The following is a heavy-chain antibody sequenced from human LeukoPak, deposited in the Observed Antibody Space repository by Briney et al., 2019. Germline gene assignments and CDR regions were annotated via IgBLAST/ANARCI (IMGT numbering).Heavy chain of an antibody. CDR3: AKEHCGGDCYSSFDY. V-gene: IGHV3-23*01. CDR1: GFPFSSYA. D-gene: IGHD2-21*02. J-gene: IGHJ4*02. Sequence: PGGPLRLSRAASGFPFSSYAMSWAGDAPGKGWEWVLAISGSGGSTYYANPVKGRFTISRDKSKNTLYLQINSLRAEDTAVYYCAKEHCGGDCYSSFDYWGQGTLVAVSS. CDR2: ISGSGGST.